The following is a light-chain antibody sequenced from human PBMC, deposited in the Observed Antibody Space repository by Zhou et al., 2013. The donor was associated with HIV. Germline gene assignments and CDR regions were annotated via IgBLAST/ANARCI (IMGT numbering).Light chain of an antibody. CDR3: QQRSTWPLT. Sequence: EIVLTQSPATLSVSPGESATLSCRASQSVRSYLAWYQQKPGQAPRLLIYDASNRATGIPDRFSGGGSGTDFTLTISSLEPEDFAVYYCQQRSTWPLTFGGGTKLEIK. J-gene: IGKJ4*01. V-gene: IGKV3-11*01. CDR2: DAS. CDR1: QSVRSY.